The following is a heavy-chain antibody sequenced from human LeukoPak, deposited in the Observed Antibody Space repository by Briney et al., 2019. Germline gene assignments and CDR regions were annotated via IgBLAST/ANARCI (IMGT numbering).Heavy chain of an antibody. CDR2: ISGSGGRT. J-gene: IGHJ3*02. CDR1: GFTFSSYS. Sequence: GGSRRLSCAAPGFTFSSYSMNWVRQAPGKGLEWVSVISGSGGRTYYADSVKGRFTISRDNAKNTLYLQMNSLRAEDTAVYYRARVGAATYAFDIWGQGTMVTVSS. CDR3: ARVGAATYAFDI. V-gene: IGHV3-21*01. D-gene: IGHD3-16*01.